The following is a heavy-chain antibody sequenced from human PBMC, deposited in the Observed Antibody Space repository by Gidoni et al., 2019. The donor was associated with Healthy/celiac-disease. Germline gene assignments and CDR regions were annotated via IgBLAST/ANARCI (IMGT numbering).Heavy chain of an antibody. CDR3: ARWWGSVFNWFDP. CDR1: GGSISSGGYY. Sequence: QVQLQESGPGLVKPSQTLSLTCTVSGGSISSGGYYWSWIRTHPGKGLVWIGYIYYSGGTYYNPSLKSRVTISVVTSKNQFSLKLSSVTAADTAVYYCARWWGSVFNWFDPWGQGTLVTVSS. V-gene: IGHV4-31*03. CDR2: IYYSGGT. J-gene: IGHJ5*02. D-gene: IGHD2-21*01.